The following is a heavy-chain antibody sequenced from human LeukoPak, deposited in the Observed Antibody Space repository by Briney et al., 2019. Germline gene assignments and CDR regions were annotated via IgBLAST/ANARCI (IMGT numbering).Heavy chain of an antibody. CDR1: GASISSSTDY. Sequence: SETLSLTCTVSGASISSSTDYWGWIRQPPGKGLEWIANIYYSGSTNYNPSLKSRVTISVDTSKNQFSLKLSSVTAADTAVYYCARGPSSGWYGFDYWGQGTLVTVSS. V-gene: IGHV4-39*07. CDR3: ARGPSSGWYGFDY. J-gene: IGHJ4*02. CDR2: IYYSGST. D-gene: IGHD6-19*01.